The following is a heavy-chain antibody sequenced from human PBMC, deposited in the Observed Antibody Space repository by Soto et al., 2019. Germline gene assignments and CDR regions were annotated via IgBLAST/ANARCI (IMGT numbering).Heavy chain of an antibody. J-gene: IGHJ6*02. CDR2: ISAYNGNT. CDR1: GYTFTNYG. D-gene: IGHD2-15*01. V-gene: IGHV1-18*01. CDR3: ARVFPPAEVGDYYYGMDV. Sequence: ASVKVSCKASGYTFTNYGISWVRQAPGQGLEWMGWISAYNGNTNYAQKLQGRVTISTDTSTSTAYMELRSLRPDDTAVYYRARVFPPAEVGDYYYGMDVWGQGTTVTVSS.